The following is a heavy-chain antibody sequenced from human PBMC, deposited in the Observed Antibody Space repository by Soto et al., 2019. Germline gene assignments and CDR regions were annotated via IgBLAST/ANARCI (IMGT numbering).Heavy chain of an antibody. V-gene: IGHV1-46*01. Sequence: ASVKVSCKASGYTVTTRWMHWVRQAPGQGXEWMAVINPSSGYTVYAQNFQGGVTVTRDTSTNMVYTELSSLRSEDTAVYYCARDVSAERSGYSYWSFDPWGQGTLVTVSS. CDR3: ARDVSAERSGYSYWSFDP. CDR1: GYTVTTRW. J-gene: IGHJ5*02. CDR2: INPSSGYT. D-gene: IGHD3-22*01.